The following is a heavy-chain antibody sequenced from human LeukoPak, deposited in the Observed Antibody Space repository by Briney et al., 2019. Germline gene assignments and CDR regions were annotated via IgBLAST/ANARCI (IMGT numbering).Heavy chain of an antibody. J-gene: IGHJ4*02. V-gene: IGHV4-61*08. CDR3: ARNPRYYFDY. CDR2: IYYSGST. Sequence: SETLSLTCTVSGGSISSGDYYWSWIRQPPGKGLEWIGYIYYSGSTNYNPSLKSRVTISVDTSKNQFSLKLSSVTAADTAVYYCARNPRYYFDYWGQGTLVTVSS. CDR1: GGSISSGDYY.